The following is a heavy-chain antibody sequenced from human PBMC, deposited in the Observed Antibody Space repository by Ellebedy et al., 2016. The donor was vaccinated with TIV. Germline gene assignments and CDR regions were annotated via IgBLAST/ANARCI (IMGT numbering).Heavy chain of an antibody. CDR1: GFTFSSYA. CDR2: ISYDGSNK. CDR3: ANGITVTNPIDY. V-gene: IGHV3-30-3*01. J-gene: IGHJ4*02. D-gene: IGHD4-17*01. Sequence: GGSLRLXXAASGFTFSSYAMHWVRQAPGKGLEWVAVISYDGSNKYYADSVKGRFTISRDNSKNTLYLQMNSLRAEDTAVYYCANGITVTNPIDYWGQGTLVTVSS.